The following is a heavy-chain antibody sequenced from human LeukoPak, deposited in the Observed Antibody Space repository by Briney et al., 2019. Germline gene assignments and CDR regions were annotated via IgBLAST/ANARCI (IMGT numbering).Heavy chain of an antibody. D-gene: IGHD2-21*01. CDR1: GGSVSSGSYY. CDR3: ARDLLDYYYGMDV. Sequence: SETLSLTCSVSGGSVSSGSYYWSWIRQPPGKGLEWIGYIYYSGSTNYSPSLKSRVTISVDTSKNQFSLKLSFVTAADTAVYYCARDLLDYYYGMDVWGKGTTVTVSS. V-gene: IGHV4-61*01. CDR2: IYYSGST. J-gene: IGHJ6*04.